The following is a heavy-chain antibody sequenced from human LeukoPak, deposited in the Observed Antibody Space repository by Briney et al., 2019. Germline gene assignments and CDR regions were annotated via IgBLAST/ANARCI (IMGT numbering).Heavy chain of an antibody. CDR3: ARLEDYDILTGFDY. V-gene: IGHV3-7*01. CDR1: GFTFSSYW. CDR2: IKQDESEK. D-gene: IGHD3-9*01. Sequence: TGGSLRLSCAASGFTFSSYWMSWVRQAPGKGLEWVANIKQDESEKYYVDSVKGRFTISRDNAKNSLYLQMNSLRAEDTAVYYCARLEDYDILTGFDYWGQGTLVTVSS. J-gene: IGHJ4*02.